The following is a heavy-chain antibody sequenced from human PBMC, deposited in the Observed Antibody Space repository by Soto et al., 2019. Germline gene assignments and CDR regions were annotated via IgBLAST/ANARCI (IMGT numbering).Heavy chain of an antibody. Sequence: ASVKVSCKASGYIFTSYAISWVRQAPGQGLEWMGWISAYNGNTNYAQKLQGRVTMTTDTSTSTAYMELRSLRSDDTAVYYCAREDSSCWYDYWGQGTLVTVSS. CDR3: AREDSSCWYDY. CDR1: GYIFTSYA. J-gene: IGHJ4*02. CDR2: ISAYNGNT. D-gene: IGHD6-19*01. V-gene: IGHV1-18*01.